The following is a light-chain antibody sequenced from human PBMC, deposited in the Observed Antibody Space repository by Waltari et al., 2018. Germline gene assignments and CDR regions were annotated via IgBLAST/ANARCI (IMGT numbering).Light chain of an antibody. CDR2: KAS. Sequence: DIQMTQSPSTLPASVGARVTITCRASQSISPWLAWYQQKPGKAPKLLISKASSLESGVPSRFSGSGSGTLFTLTISSLQSDDFATYYCQHFITYPRTFGQGTKVEIK. V-gene: IGKV1-5*03. CDR1: QSISPW. CDR3: QHFITYPRT. J-gene: IGKJ1*01.